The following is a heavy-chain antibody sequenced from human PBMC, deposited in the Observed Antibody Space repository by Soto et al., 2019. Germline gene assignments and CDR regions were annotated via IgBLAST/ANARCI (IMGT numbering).Heavy chain of an antibody. D-gene: IGHD6-19*01. CDR3: ARGLAVAGTGWFDP. Sequence: PSETLSLTCAVYGGSFSGYYWSWIRQPPGKGLEWIGEINHSGSTNYNPSLKSRVTISVDTPKNQFSLKLSSVTAADTAVYYCARGLAVAGTGWFDPWGQGTLVT. V-gene: IGHV4-34*01. CDR1: GGSFSGYY. CDR2: INHSGST. J-gene: IGHJ5*02.